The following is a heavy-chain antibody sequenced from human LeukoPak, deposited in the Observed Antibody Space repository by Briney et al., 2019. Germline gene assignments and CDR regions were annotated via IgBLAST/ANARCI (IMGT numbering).Heavy chain of an antibody. V-gene: IGHV1-46*01. CDR2: VHPSSGRT. D-gene: IGHD5-12*01. Sequence: GASVTVSCKASGYTFTSYYMHWVRQAPGQGLEWMGIVHPSSGRTNYPQKFQGGVTMTRDTSTTTVYMVLSSLRSDDTAVYYCARGGDSGYDPFDYWGQGTLVTVSS. CDR1: GYTFTSYY. CDR3: ARGGDSGYDPFDY. J-gene: IGHJ4*02.